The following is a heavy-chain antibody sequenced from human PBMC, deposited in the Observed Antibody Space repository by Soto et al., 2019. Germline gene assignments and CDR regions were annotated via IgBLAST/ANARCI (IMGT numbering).Heavy chain of an antibody. CDR1: GGSISSGGYY. CDR3: AREYYGDYVWFDP. J-gene: IGHJ5*02. D-gene: IGHD4-17*01. CDR2: IYYSGST. V-gene: IGHV4-31*03. Sequence: QVQLQESGPGLVKPSQTLSLTCTVSGGSISSGGYYWSWIRQHPGKGLEWIGYIYYSGSTYYNPSLKSRVTISVDTSKNQFSLKLSSVTAADTAVHYCAREYYGDYVWFDPWGQGTLVTVSS.